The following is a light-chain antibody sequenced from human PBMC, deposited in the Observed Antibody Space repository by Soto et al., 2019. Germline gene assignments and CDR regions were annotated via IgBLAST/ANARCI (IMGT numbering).Light chain of an antibody. CDR2: DVS. J-gene: IGLJ2*01. Sequence: QSALTQPASVSGSAGQSITIYCTGTSSDVGGYNYVSWYQQHPGKAPKPMIYDVSNRPSGVSNRFSGSKSGNTASLTISGLQAEDEADYYCSSYTSSSTVVFGGGTKLTVL. V-gene: IGLV2-14*01. CDR1: SSDVGGYNY. CDR3: SSYTSSSTVV.